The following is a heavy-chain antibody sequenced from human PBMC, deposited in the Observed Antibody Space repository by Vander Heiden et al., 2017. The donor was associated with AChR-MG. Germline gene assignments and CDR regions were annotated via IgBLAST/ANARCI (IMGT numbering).Heavy chain of an antibody. CDR2: IYDSGST. V-gene: IGHV4-30-2*01. Sequence: QLQLQESGSGLVKPSQTLSLTCAVSGGSFSSGSYSWSWIRPPPGKGLEWIGYIYDSGSTFYNPSLKSRVTISVDRSKHQFSLKLSSVTAADTAVYFCARGTVEYSTSATAFEVWGRGTLVTVSS. J-gene: IGHJ3*01. CDR1: GGSFSSGSYS. CDR3: ARGTVEYSTSATAFEV. D-gene: IGHD6-6*01.